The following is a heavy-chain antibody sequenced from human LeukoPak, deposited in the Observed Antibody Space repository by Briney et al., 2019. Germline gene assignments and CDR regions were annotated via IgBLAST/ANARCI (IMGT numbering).Heavy chain of an antibody. D-gene: IGHD2-2*01. V-gene: IGHV1-18*04. CDR1: GYTFTSYG. CDR2: ISAYNGNT. CDR3: ARASAHAIVVVPAGFDY. J-gene: IGHJ4*02. Sequence: ASVKVSCKASGYTFTSYGISWVRQAPGQGLEWMGWISAYNGNTNYAQKLQGRVTMTTDTSTSTAYMELRSLRSDDTAVYYCARASAHAIVVVPAGFDYWGQGTLVTVSS.